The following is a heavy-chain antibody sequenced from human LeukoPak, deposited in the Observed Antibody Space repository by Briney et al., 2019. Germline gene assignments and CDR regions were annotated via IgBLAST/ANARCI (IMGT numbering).Heavy chain of an antibody. Sequence: GASVKVSCKASGYTFTGYYMHWVRQAPGQGREWMGWINPNSGGTNYAQKFQGRVTMTRDTSITTAYMELSRLRSDDTAVYYCAREEGSGCYDSWGQGTRLTVSS. J-gene: IGHJ4*02. CDR2: INPNSGGT. CDR1: GYTFTGYY. D-gene: IGHD6-19*01. CDR3: AREEGSGCYDS. V-gene: IGHV1-2*02.